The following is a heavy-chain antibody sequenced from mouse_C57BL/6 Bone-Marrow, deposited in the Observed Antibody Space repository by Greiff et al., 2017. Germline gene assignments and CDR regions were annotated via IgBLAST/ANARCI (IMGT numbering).Heavy chain of an antibody. V-gene: IGHV1-69*01. CDR3: ARHAWFAY. J-gene: IGHJ3*01. CDR2: IDPSDSYT. CDR1: GYTFTSYW. Sequence: QVQLQQPGAELVMPGASVKLSCKASGYTFTSYWMHWVKQRPGQGLEWIGEIDPSDSYTNYNQKFKGKSTLTVDKSSSTAYMQLSSLTSEDSAVYYCARHAWFAYWGQGTLVTVSA.